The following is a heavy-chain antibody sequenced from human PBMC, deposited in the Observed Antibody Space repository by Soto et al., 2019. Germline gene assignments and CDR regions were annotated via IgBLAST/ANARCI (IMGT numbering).Heavy chain of an antibody. CDR3: ARRLVDTAMGYFDY. V-gene: IGHV4-39*01. CDR1: GGSISSSSYY. Sequence: KPSETLSLTCTVSGGSISSSSYYWGWIRQPPGKGLEWIGSIYYSGSTYYNPSLKSRVTISVDTSKNQFSLKLSSVTAADTAVYYCARRLVDTAMGYFDYWGQGTLVTVSS. J-gene: IGHJ4*02. CDR2: IYYSGST. D-gene: IGHD5-18*01.